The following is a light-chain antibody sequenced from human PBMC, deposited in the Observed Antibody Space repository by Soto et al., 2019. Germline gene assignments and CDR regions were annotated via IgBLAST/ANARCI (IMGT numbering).Light chain of an antibody. CDR2: GTS. J-gene: IGKJ2*01. Sequence: EIVLTHSPATLSLSPCERATLSCRASQSVSSYLAWYQQKPGQAPRLLIYGTSTRATGTPTRFSGSGSGTDFTLSISSLQSEDFAVYYCQEYTDWSSTFGQGTKVDIK. CDR3: QEYTDWSST. CDR1: QSVSSY. V-gene: IGKV3-15*01.